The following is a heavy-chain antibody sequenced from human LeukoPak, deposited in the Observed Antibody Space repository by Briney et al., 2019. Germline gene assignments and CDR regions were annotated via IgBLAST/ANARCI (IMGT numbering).Heavy chain of an antibody. Sequence: ASETLSLTCAVYGGSFDDYYCSWLRQPPGKGLEWIGEIHPSGIFYYNSSLLSRVTISIDTSKSQFSLRLTSVTAADTAFYYCARGRDRSKAGDHWGQGSLVTVSS. CDR1: GGSFDDYY. D-gene: IGHD5-24*01. CDR2: IHPSGIF. V-gene: IGHV4-34*01. CDR3: ARGRDRSKAGDH. J-gene: IGHJ4*02.